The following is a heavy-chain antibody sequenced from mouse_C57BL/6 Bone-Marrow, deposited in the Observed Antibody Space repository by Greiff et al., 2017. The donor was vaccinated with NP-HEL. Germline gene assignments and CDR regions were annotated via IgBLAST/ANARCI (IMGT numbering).Heavy chain of an antibody. CDR2: ISSGGSYT. CDR1: GFTFSSYG. Sequence: EVMLVESGGDLVKPGGSLKLSCAASGFTFSSYGMSWVRQTPDKRLEWVATISSGGSYTYYPDSVKGRFTISRDNAKNTLYLQMSSLKSEDTAMYYCARRSGLYYYAMDYWGQGTSVTVSS. V-gene: IGHV5-6*02. CDR3: ARRSGLYYYAMDY. J-gene: IGHJ4*01.